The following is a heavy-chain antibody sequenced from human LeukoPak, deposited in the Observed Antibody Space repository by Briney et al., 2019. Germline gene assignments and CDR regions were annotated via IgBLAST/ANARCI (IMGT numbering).Heavy chain of an antibody. J-gene: IGHJ6*02. D-gene: IGHD3-10*01. CDR1: GFTFSHYY. V-gene: IGHV3-11*05. CDR2: ISSSSSYT. CDR3: ARVPMVRGVIPYGMDV. Sequence: GGSLRLSCAASGFTFSHYYMTWIRQAPVNGLESVSYISSSSSYTNYADSVKGRFTISRDNAKNSLYLQMNSLRAEDTAVYYCARVPMVRGVIPYGMDVWGQGTTVTVSS.